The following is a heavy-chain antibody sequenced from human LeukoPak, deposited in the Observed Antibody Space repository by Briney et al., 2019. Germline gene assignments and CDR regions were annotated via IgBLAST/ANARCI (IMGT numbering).Heavy chain of an antibody. CDR2: ILYDGSNK. Sequence: PGGSLRLSCEASGFNFFSYGMHWVRQAPGQGLEWVAFILYDGSNKYHADSMKGRFTISRDNSKNTLYLQMNSLRAEDTAVYYCAREYPDSSSWTGYYYYMDVWGKGTTVTISS. V-gene: IGHV3-30*02. J-gene: IGHJ6*03. D-gene: IGHD6-13*01. CDR3: AREYPDSSSWTGYYYYMDV. CDR1: GFNFFSYG.